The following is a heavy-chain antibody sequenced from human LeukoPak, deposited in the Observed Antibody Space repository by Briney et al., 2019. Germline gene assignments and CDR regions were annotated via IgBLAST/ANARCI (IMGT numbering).Heavy chain of an antibody. CDR1: GYTFTGYY. Sequence: ASVKVSCKASGYTFTGYYMHWVRQAPGQGLEWMGWINPNSGGTNYAQKFQGRVTMTRDTSISTAYMELSRLRSDDTAVYYCARDNRYTYYDSSGYYQDYWGQGTLVTVSS. CDR2: INPNSGGT. D-gene: IGHD3-22*01. J-gene: IGHJ4*02. CDR3: ARDNRYTYYDSSGYYQDY. V-gene: IGHV1-2*02.